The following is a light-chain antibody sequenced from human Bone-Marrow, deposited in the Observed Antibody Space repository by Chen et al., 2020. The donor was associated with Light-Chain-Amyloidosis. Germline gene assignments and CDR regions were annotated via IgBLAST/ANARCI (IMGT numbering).Light chain of an antibody. V-gene: IGKV3-20*01. CDR1: QSVSSDY. Sequence: EIVLTQSPGTLSLSPGETAALSCRASQSVSSDYLAWYQQRPGQAPRLLIYGASNRATGIPDRFSGGGSGTDFTLTISRLEPEDFAVYHCQQYVIPPYTFCQGTKLEVK. CDR3: QQYVIPPYT. CDR2: GAS. J-gene: IGKJ2*01.